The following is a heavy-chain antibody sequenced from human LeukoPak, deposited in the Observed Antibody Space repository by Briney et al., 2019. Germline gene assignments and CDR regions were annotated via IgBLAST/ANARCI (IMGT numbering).Heavy chain of an antibody. Sequence: PGGSLRLSCAASGFTFSSYAMSWVRQAPGKGLEWVSAISGSGGSTYYADSVKGRFTISRDNSKNTLYLQMNSLRAEDTAVYYCAKDEAGIQGHYYYYMDVWGKGTTVTVSS. CDR1: GFTFSSYA. CDR3: AKDEAGIQGHYYYYMDV. V-gene: IGHV3-23*01. D-gene: IGHD3-3*02. J-gene: IGHJ6*03. CDR2: ISGSGGST.